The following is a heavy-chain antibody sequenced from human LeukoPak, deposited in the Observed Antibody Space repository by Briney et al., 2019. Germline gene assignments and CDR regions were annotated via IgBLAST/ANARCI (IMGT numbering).Heavy chain of an antibody. D-gene: IGHD2/OR15-2a*01. CDR2: IYASGST. Sequence: SEALSLTCSVSGGSISNYYWNWLRQPAGKGLEWIGRIYASGSTNYNPPLKSRVTISMDKSKNHFSLNLKSVTAADTAFYYCARDFYGDDGHHPFDYWGQGIQVTVSS. V-gene: IGHV4-4*07. CDR3: ARDFYGDDGHHPFDY. CDR1: GGSISNYY. J-gene: IGHJ4*02.